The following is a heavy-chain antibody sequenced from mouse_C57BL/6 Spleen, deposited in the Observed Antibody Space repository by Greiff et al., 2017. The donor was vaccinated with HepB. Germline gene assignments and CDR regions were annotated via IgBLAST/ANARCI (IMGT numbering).Heavy chain of an antibody. CDR1: GYTFTSYW. V-gene: IGHV1-69*01. CDR2: IDPSDSYT. CDR3: ARRNYYGSSYDYYAMDY. Sequence: GAELVMPGASVKLSCKASGYTFTSYWMHWVKQRPGQGLEWIGEIDPSDSYTNYNQKFKGKSTLTVDKSSSTAYMQLSSLTSEDSAVYYCARRNYYGSSYDYYAMDYWGQGTSVTVSS. D-gene: IGHD1-1*01. J-gene: IGHJ4*01.